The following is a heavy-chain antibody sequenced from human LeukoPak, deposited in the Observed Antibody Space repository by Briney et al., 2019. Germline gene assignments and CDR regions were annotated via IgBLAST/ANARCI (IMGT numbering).Heavy chain of an antibody. CDR2: ISGSGGGT. Sequence: GGSLRLSCTASGFTFNYYAMSWVRQAPGKGLEWVSAISGSGGGTYYADSVKGRFIISRDNSKNTLYLQMNSLRAEDMAIYYCAKGRGTLAYCGSDCYPYFDYWGQGTLVTVSS. D-gene: IGHD2-21*02. V-gene: IGHV3-23*01. J-gene: IGHJ4*02. CDR3: AKGRGTLAYCGSDCYPYFDY. CDR1: GFTFNYYA.